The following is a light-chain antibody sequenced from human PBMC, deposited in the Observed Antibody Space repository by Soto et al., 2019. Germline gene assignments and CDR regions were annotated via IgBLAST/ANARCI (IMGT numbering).Light chain of an antibody. CDR2: RAS. V-gene: IGKV3-15*01. J-gene: IGKJ3*01. CDR1: QSLGNN. Sequence: ELVMTQSPATLSVSPGEIATLSCRASQSLGNNLDWYQQQPGQAPRLLIYRASTRAIGIPARFSGSGSGTEFTLTSISRQSDDVEVYYCQRYTNWPPPFTFGPGTKVDL. CDR3: QRYTNWPPPFT.